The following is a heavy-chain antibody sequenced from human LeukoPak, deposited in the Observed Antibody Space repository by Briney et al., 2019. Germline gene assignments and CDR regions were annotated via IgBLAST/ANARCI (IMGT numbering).Heavy chain of an antibody. CDR2: FDPEDGET. D-gene: IGHD3-10*01. CDR3: ATSTMVRGVIYYFDY. J-gene: IGHJ4*02. V-gene: IGHV1-24*01. CDR1: GYTLTELS. Sequence: ASVKVSCKVSGYTLTELSMHWVRQAPGKELEWMGGFDPEDGETIYAQKFQGRVTMTEDTSTDTAYMELSSLRSEDTAVYYCATSTMVRGVIYYFDYWGQGTLVTVSS.